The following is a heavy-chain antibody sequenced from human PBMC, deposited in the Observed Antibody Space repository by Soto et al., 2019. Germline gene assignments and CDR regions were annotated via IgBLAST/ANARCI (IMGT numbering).Heavy chain of an antibody. Sequence: EVQLVESGGGLVQPGGSLRLSCAASGFTFSSYWMSWVRQAPGKGLEWVANIKQDGSEKYYVDSVKGRFTISRDNAKNSLYLQMNSLRAEDTAVYYCARDRSGSLSNWCDPLGQGTLVTVSS. V-gene: IGHV3-7*01. J-gene: IGHJ5*02. D-gene: IGHD3-3*01. CDR3: ARDRSGSLSNWCDP. CDR1: GFTFSSYW. CDR2: IKQDGSEK.